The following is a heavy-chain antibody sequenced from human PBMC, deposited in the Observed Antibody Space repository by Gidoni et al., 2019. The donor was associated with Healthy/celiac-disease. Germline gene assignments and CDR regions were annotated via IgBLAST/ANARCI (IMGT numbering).Heavy chain of an antibody. Sequence: QVQLVESGGGVVQPGRSLRLSCAASGFTFSSYGMHWVRQAPGKGLEWVAVISYDGSNKYYADSVKGRFTISRDNSKNTLYLQMNSLRAEDTAVYYCAKGFSGYSIDYWGQGTLVTVSS. CDR3: AKGFSGYSIDY. CDR2: ISYDGSNK. D-gene: IGHD3-22*01. J-gene: IGHJ4*02. CDR1: GFTFSSYG. V-gene: IGHV3-30*18.